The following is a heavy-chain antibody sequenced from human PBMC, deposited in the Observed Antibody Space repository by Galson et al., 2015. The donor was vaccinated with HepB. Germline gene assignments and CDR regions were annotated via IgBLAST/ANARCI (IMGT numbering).Heavy chain of an antibody. V-gene: IGHV1-18*01. CDR3: ARDWDVVPADYYYGMDV. CDR2: ISAYNGNT. Sequence: SVKVSCKASGYTFTSYGISWVRQAPGQGLEWMGWISAYNGNTNYAQKLQGRVTMTTDTSTSTAYMELRSLRSDDTAVYYCARDWDVVPADYYYGMDVWGQGTTVTVSS. D-gene: IGHD2-2*01. CDR1: GYTFTSYG. J-gene: IGHJ6*02.